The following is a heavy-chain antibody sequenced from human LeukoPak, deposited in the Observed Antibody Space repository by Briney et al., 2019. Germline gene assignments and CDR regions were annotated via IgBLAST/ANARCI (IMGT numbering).Heavy chain of an antibody. CDR3: AKGSPYSSSCYWFDP. CDR2: ISGSGGST. Sequence: GGSLRLSCAASGFTFSSYAMSWVRQAPGKGLEWVSAISGSGGSTYYADSVKGRFTISRDNSKNTLYVQMNSLRAEDTAVYYCAKGSPYSSSCYWFDPWGQGTLVTVSS. CDR1: GFTFSSYA. V-gene: IGHV3-23*01. J-gene: IGHJ5*02. D-gene: IGHD6-13*01.